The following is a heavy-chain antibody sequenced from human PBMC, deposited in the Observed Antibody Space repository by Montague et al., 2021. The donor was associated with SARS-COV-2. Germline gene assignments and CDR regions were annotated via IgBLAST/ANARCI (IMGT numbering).Heavy chain of an antibody. CDR2: IYYSGST. V-gene: IGHV4-59*01. J-gene: IGHJ4*02. CDR3: ARGGRYSGYDHDY. D-gene: IGHD5-12*01. Sequence: SETLSLTCTVSGGSISSYYWSWIRQPPGKGLEWIGYIYYSGSTNYNPSLKSRVTISVDTSKNQFSLKLSSVTAADTAVYYCARGGRYSGYDHDYWGQGTLVTVSS. CDR1: GGSISSYY.